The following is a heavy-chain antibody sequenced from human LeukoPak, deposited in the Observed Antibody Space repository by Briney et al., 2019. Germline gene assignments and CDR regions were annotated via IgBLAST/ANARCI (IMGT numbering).Heavy chain of an antibody. CDR1: GGSISGYY. Sequence: PSETLSLTCTVSGGSISGYYWSWSRQPPGKGVEWIGNLYYMRGAWYKSSLKSRVTTSVDTSRNEFSLKLSSVTAADTAVYYCASGLYEVLFPYRGEYLHHWGQGTLVTVSS. D-gene: IGHD2-21*01. CDR2: LYYMRGA. V-gene: IGHV4-59*01. J-gene: IGHJ1*01. CDR3: ASGLYEVLFPYRGEYLHH.